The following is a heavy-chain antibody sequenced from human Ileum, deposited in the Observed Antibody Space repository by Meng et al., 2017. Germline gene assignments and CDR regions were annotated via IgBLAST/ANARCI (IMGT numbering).Heavy chain of an antibody. D-gene: IGHD3-16*02. CDR1: GGAFSGYY. Sequence: QVQLSECGDVLLKASAHLFLPCASYGGAFSGYYWSWVSQPPGKGLEWIGEINHSGSTNYNPSLKSRVTISVDTSKNQFSLKLSSVTAADTAVYYCARGWYYDYVWGSYRDHMFDYWGQGTLVTVSS. V-gene: IGHV4-34*01. J-gene: IGHJ4*02. CDR2: INHSGST. CDR3: ARGWYYDYVWGSYRDHMFDY.